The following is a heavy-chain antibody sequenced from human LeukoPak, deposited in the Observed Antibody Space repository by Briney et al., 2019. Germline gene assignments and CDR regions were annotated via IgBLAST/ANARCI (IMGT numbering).Heavy chain of an antibody. J-gene: IGHJ5*02. CDR2: IGSSGSTI. V-gene: IGHV3-11*04. D-gene: IGHD3-3*01. CDR1: GFTFSDYY. Sequence: SGGSLRLSCAASGFTFSDYYMSWIRQAPGKGLEWVSYIGSSGSTIYYADSVKGRFTISRDNAKNSLYLQMNSLRAEDTAVYYCARGTIFGVVNNWFDPWGQGTLVTVSS. CDR3: ARGTIFGVVNNWFDP.